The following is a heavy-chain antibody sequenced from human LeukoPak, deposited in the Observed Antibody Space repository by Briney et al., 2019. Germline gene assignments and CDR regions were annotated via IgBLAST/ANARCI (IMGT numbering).Heavy chain of an antibody. V-gene: IGHV3-48*02. CDR3: VRGYPLGVATFDS. CDR1: GFTFSSYS. J-gene: IGHJ4*02. D-gene: IGHD3-10*01. Sequence: GGSLRLSCAASGFTFSSYSMNWVRQAPGKGLEWVSYISHNSRMMHYADSVKGRLTISRDDAKNSLFLQMNSLRDEDTAVYYCVRGYPLGVATFDSWGQGTLVIVSS. CDR2: ISHNSRMM.